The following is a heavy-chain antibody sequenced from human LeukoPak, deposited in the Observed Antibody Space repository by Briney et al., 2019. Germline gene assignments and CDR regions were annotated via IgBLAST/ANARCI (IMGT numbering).Heavy chain of an antibody. CDR1: GFTFSSAW. Sequence: PGGSLRLSCAASGFTFSSAWMHWVRQTPGKGLVWVSRINSDGSSTNYADSVKGRFTISRDNAKNMVNLHMNSLRAEDTAIYYCTRNYSYAMAVWGQGTTVTVSS. CDR3: TRNYSYAMAV. V-gene: IGHV3-74*01. D-gene: IGHD2-21*01. J-gene: IGHJ6*02. CDR2: INSDGSST.